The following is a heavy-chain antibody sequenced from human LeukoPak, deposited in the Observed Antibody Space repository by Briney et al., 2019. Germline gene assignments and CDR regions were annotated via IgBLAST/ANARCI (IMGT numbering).Heavy chain of an antibody. CDR3: ARGTSRSGYYRPGYFQH. CDR1: GGTFSSYA. V-gene: IGHV1-69*01. CDR2: IIPIFGTA. D-gene: IGHD3-3*01. J-gene: IGHJ1*01. Sequence: GSSVKVSCKASGGTFSSYAISWVRQAPGQGLEWMEGIIPIFGTANYAQKFQGRVTITADESTSTAYMELSSLRSEDTAVYYCARGTSRSGYYRPGYFQHWGQGTLVTVSS.